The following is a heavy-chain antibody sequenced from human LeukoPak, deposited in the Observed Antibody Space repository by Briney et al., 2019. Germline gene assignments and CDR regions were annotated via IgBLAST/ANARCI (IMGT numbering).Heavy chain of an antibody. CDR3: ASTNCGSVSCYGANWFDP. V-gene: IGHV4-61*02. D-gene: IGHD2-2*01. CDR1: GGSISSGSYY. Sequence: SETLSLTCTVSGGSISSGSYYWSWIRQPAGKGLEWIGRVYTSGSTNYNPSLKSRVTISVDTSKNQFSLKLSSVTAADTAVYYCASTNCGSVSCYGANWFDPWGQGTLVAVSS. J-gene: IGHJ5*02. CDR2: VYTSGST.